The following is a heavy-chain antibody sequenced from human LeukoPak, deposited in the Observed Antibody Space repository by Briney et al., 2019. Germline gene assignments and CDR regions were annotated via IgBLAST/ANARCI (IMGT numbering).Heavy chain of an antibody. V-gene: IGHV3-7*01. Sequence: GGSPRLSCAASGFTFSTYWMNWYRQAPGKGLEWVGNINQDASEINYVDSVRGRFTISRDNAKNSLHLQMNSLRAEDTAVYYCATDRDNSDWQKRFDSWGQGTLVTVSS. D-gene: IGHD2-21*02. CDR3: ATDRDNSDWQKRFDS. J-gene: IGHJ4*02. CDR1: GFTFSTYW. CDR2: INQDASEI.